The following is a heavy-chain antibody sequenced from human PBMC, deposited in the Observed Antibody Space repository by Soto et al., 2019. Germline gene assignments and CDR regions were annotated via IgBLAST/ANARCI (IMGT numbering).Heavy chain of an antibody. J-gene: IGHJ5*02. D-gene: IGHD6-13*01. CDR2: ISAYNGNT. V-gene: IGHV1-18*01. CDR3: ARDLPYVAAAGTRLDP. Sequence: DSVKVSCKASGYTFTSYGISWVRQAPGQGLEWMGWISAYNGNTNYAQKLQGRVTVTTDTSTSTAYMEPRSLRSDDTAVYYCARDLPYVAAAGTRLDPWGQGTLVTVSS. CDR1: GYTFTSYG.